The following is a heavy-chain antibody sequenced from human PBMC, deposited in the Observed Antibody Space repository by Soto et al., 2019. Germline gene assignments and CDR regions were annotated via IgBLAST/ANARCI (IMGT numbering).Heavy chain of an antibody. Sequence: QVQLVESGGGVVQPGTSLRVSCVGSGFTFRSYVIHWVRQAPGKGLEWVALTSYDGSDKYYGDSVRGRFTISRDNSRNTVDLQMDSLRPEDTAFYYCARWGTTGGLDVWGQGTLVSVSS. J-gene: IGHJ1*01. V-gene: IGHV3-30*19. D-gene: IGHD3-16*01. CDR2: TSYDGSDK. CDR1: GFTFRSYV. CDR3: ARWGTTGGLDV.